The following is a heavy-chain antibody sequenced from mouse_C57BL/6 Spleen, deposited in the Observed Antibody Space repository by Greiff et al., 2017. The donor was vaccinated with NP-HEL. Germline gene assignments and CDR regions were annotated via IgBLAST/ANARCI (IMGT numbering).Heavy chain of an antibody. CDR2: ISGGGGNT. Sequence: DVKLVESGGGLVKPGGSLKLSCAASGFTFSSYTMSWVRQTPEKRLEWVATISGGGGNTYYPDSVKGRFTISRDNAKNTLYLQRSSLRSEDTALYYCASPYSNYYYAMDYWGQGTSVTVSS. CDR3: ASPYSNYYYAMDY. CDR1: GFTFSSYT. V-gene: IGHV5-9*01. J-gene: IGHJ4*01. D-gene: IGHD2-5*01.